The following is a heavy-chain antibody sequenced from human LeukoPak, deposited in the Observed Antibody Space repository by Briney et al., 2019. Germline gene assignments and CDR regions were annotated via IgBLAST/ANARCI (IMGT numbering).Heavy chain of an antibody. D-gene: IGHD1-26*01. CDR1: GFTFSRHG. V-gene: IGHV3-30*03. CDR3: AGDLSGSYSVDY. CDR2: ISYDGSNR. Sequence: GSLRLSCAASGFTFSRHGMHWVRQAPGKGLEWVAVISYDGSNRCYADSVKGRFTISRDNSKNTLYLQMNSLRAEDTAVYYCAGDLSGSYSVDYWGQGTLVTVSS. J-gene: IGHJ4*02.